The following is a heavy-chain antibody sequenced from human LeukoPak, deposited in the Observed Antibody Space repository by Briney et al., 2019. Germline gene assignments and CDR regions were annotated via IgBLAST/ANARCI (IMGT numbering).Heavy chain of an antibody. Sequence: SETLSLTCTVSGGSISSGGYYWSRIRQHPGKGLEWIGYIYYSGSTYYNPSLKSRVTISVDTSKNQFSLKLSSVTAADTAVYYCARDSSGTTVTTDGMDVWGQGTTVTVSS. CDR1: GGSISSGGYY. J-gene: IGHJ6*02. CDR2: IYYSGST. CDR3: ARDSSGTTVTTDGMDV. D-gene: IGHD4-17*01. V-gene: IGHV4-31*03.